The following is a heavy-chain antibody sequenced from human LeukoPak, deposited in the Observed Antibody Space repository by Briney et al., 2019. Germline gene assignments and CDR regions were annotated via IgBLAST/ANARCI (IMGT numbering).Heavy chain of an antibody. J-gene: IGHJ5*02. D-gene: IGHD3-10*01. Sequence: SETLSLTCAVYGGSFSGYYWSWIRQPPGKGLEWIGEINHSGSTNYNPSLKSRVTISVDTSKNQFSLKLSSVPAADTAVYYCARGRYYYGSGSYYNVGWFDPWGQGTLVTVSS. CDR2: INHSGST. CDR3: ARGRYYYGSGSYYNVGWFDP. V-gene: IGHV4-34*01. CDR1: GGSFSGYY.